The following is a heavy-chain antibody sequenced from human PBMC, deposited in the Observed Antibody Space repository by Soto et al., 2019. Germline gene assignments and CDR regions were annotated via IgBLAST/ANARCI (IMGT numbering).Heavy chain of an antibody. Sequence: PSVKVSCKAPGYTFTSFGISCVRQAPGQRLEWMGWISAYNGKTNYAQKLQGRVTMTTDTSTSTAYMELRSLRSEDTAVYYCATDLLMAAAGTSYYYYGMDVWGQGTTVTVSS. J-gene: IGHJ6*02. V-gene: IGHV1-18*01. CDR2: ISAYNGKT. CDR3: ATDLLMAAAGTSYYYYGMDV. CDR1: GYTFTSFG. D-gene: IGHD6-13*01.